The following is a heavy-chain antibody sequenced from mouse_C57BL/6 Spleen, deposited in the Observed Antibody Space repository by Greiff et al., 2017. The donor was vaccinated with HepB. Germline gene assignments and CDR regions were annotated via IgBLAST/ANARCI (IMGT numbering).Heavy chain of an antibody. J-gene: IGHJ2*01. V-gene: IGHV5-9-1*02. Sequence: EVQVVESGEGLVKPGGSLKLSCAASGFTFSSYAMSWVRQTPEKRLEWVAYISSGGDYIYYADTVKGRFTISRDNARNTLYLQMSSLKSEDTAMYYCTSYYGLYYFDYWGQGTTLTVSS. CDR1: GFTFSSYA. D-gene: IGHD1-1*01. CDR3: TSYYGLYYFDY. CDR2: ISSGGDYI.